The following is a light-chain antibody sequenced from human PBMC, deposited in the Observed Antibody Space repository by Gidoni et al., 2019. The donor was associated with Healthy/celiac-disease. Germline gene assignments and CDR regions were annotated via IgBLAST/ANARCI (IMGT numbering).Light chain of an antibody. Sequence: DIAITQSPLSLLVTPGEPASISCRSSQSLLHTNGYNYLDWYLQKPGQSPQLLIYLGSNRATGVPDRFSGSGSGTDFTLKISRVEAEDFGVYYCMQALQTPPTFGQGTKVEIK. CDR1: QSLLHTNGYNY. CDR2: LGS. J-gene: IGKJ1*01. CDR3: MQALQTPPT. V-gene: IGKV2-28*01.